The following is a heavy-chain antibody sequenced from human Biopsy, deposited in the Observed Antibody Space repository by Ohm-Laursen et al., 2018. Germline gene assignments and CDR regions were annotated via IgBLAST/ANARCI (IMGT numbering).Heavy chain of an antibody. CDR2: ISYNERT. CDR3: VREPKTGTAEAWYFDL. V-gene: IGHV4-31*02. Sequence: TLSLTWSVSGASVKTSGYFWVWIRQRPGKGLEWIGYISYNERTHYNPSLTSRLAISFDTSNNRISLQLRSVSVADTAVYYCVREPKTGTAEAWYFDLWGRGTLVTVSS. CDR1: GASVKTSGYF. J-gene: IGHJ2*01. D-gene: IGHD3-9*01.